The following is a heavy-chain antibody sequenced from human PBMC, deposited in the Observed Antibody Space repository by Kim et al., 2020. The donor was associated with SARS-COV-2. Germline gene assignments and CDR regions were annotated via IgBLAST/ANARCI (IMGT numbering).Heavy chain of an antibody. CDR1: GGSFSGYY. CDR2: INHSGST. V-gene: IGHV4-34*01. D-gene: IGHD2-2*02. CDR3: AREDIVVVPASIRWDYYY. J-gene: IGHJ6*01. Sequence: SETLSLTCAVYGGSFSGYYWSWIRQPPGKGLEWIGEINHSGSTNYNPSLKSRVTISVDTSKNQFSLKLSSVTAADTAAYYCAREDIVVVPASIRWDYYY.